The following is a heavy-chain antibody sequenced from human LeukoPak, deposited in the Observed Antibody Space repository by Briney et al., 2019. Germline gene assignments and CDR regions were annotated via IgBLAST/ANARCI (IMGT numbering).Heavy chain of an antibody. CDR3: ARRLFSGGYYYYMDV. Sequence: SETLSLTCTVSGGSISSGGYYWSWIRQHPGKGLEWIGYIYYSGSTYYNPSLKSRVTISVDTSKNQFSLKLSSVTAADTAVYYCARRLFSGGYYYYMDVWGKGTTVTVSS. CDR1: GGSISSGGYY. J-gene: IGHJ6*03. CDR2: IYYSGST. D-gene: IGHD3-10*02. V-gene: IGHV4-31*03.